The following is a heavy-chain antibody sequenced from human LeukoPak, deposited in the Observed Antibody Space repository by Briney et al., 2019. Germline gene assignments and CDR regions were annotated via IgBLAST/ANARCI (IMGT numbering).Heavy chain of an antibody. CDR2: INHSGST. V-gene: IGHV4-39*07. Sequence: SETLSLTCTVSGGSISSGGYYWSWIRQPPGKGLEWIGEINHSGSTNYNPSLKSRVTISVDTSKNQFSLKLSSVTAADTAVYYCASRARNGSGSYYRPPYYYYYGMDVWGQGTTVTVSS. CDR1: GGSISSGGYY. J-gene: IGHJ6*02. CDR3: ASRARNGSGSYYRPPYYYYYGMDV. D-gene: IGHD3-10*01.